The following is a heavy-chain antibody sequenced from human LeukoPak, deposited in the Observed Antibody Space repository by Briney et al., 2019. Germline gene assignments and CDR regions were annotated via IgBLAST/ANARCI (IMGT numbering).Heavy chain of an antibody. V-gene: IGHV3-11*01. D-gene: IGHD1-26*01. CDR3: VRDRGGTYMYFQH. CDR2: ISSSGTTI. Sequence: GGSLRLSCAASGFTFSDYYMSWIRQAPGKGLEWVSYISSSGTTIYYADSVKGRFTISRDNAKNSLYLQMNSLRAEDTALYYCVRDRGGTYMYFQHWGQGTLVTVSS. CDR1: GFTFSDYY. J-gene: IGHJ1*01.